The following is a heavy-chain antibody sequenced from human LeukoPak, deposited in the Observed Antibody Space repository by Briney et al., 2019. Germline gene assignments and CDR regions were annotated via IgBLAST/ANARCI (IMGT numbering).Heavy chain of an antibody. CDR2: ISSSGSTM. Sequence: PGGCLRLSCAASGFTSSSYEMNWVRQAPGEGLEWVSYISSSGSTMYYADSVKGRFTISRDNAKNSLYLRMNSVRAEDTAVYYCARGPYSSGWGPYYFDYWGQGTLVTVSS. CDR3: ARGPYSSGWGPYYFDY. V-gene: IGHV3-48*03. D-gene: IGHD6-19*01. J-gene: IGHJ4*02. CDR1: GFTSSSYE.